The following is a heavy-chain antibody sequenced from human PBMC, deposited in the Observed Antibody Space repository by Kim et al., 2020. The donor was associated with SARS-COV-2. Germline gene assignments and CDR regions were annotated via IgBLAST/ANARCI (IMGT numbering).Heavy chain of an antibody. V-gene: IGHV4-59*01. CDR3: ARMTYYYDSSVVANFDY. D-gene: IGHD3-22*01. J-gene: IGHJ4*02. Sequence: LKSRVTISVDTSKNQFSLKLSSVTAADTAVYYCARMTYYYDSSVVANFDYWGQGTLVTVSS.